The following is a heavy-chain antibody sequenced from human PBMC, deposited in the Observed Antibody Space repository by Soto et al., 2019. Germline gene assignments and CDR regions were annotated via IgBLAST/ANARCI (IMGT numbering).Heavy chain of an antibody. CDR3: AKESSFIVVVPAATDYFDY. J-gene: IGHJ4*02. D-gene: IGHD2-2*01. Sequence: GGSLRLSCAASGFTFSSYGMHWVRQAPGKGLEWVAVIWYDGSNKYYADSVKGRFTISRDNSKNTLYLQMNSLRAEDTAVYYCAKESSFIVVVPAATDYFDYWGQGTLVTVSS. V-gene: IGHV3-33*06. CDR2: IWYDGSNK. CDR1: GFTFSSYG.